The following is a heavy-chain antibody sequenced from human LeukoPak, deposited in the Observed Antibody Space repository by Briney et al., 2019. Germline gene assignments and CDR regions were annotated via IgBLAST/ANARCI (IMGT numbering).Heavy chain of an antibody. D-gene: IGHD2-8*01. V-gene: IGHV4-39*01. J-gene: IGHJ4*02. Sequence: SETLSLTCTVSGGSISSSSYYWGWIRQPPGKGLEWIGSIYYSGSTYYNPSLKSRVTISVDTSKNQFSLKLCSVTAADTAVYYCARHSRDIVLMALPYYFDYWGQGTLVTVSS. CDR1: GGSISSSSYY. CDR3: ARHSRDIVLMALPYYFDY. CDR2: IYYSGST.